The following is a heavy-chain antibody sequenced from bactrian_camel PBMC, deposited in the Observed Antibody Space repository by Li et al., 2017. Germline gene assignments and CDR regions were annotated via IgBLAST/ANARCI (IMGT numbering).Heavy chain of an antibody. CDR2: IDTDGRT. V-gene: IGHV3S53*01. D-gene: IGHD1*01. CDR1: GYTHNRNC. Sequence: SGGGSVQAGGSLRLSCLFSGYTHNRNCLAWFRQAPGKEHEGVAAIDTDGRTNYADSVKGRFTISKDTAKNILYLQMDRLKPEDTAMYYCAADDGERIRDCATVEEEDWDWYQGTQVTVS. CDR3: AADDGERIRDCATVEEEDWD. J-gene: IGHJ4*01.